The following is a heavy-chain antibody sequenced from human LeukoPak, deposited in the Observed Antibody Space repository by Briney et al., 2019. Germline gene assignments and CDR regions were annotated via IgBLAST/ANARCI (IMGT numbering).Heavy chain of an antibody. CDR3: ARHGSRVMATIEDS. CDR2: IYYSGST. J-gene: IGHJ4*02. D-gene: IGHD5-12*01. Sequence: SETLSLTCTVSGGSISSSNYYWGWIRQSPGKGLEWMGTIYYSGSTYYNPSLKSRVTISVDTSRNQFSLKLRSVTAADTAVYYCARHGSRVMATIEDSWGQGTLVIVSS. V-gene: IGHV4-39*01. CDR1: GGSISSSNYY.